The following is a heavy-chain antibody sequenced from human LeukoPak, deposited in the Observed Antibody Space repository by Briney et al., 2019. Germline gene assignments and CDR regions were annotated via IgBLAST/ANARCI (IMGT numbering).Heavy chain of an antibody. V-gene: IGHV4-39*01. Sequence: PSETLSLTCTVSGGSISNSSSYWGWIRQPPGKGLEWIGSIYYSGSTYYNPSLKSRVTISVDTSKNQFSLKLSSVTAADTAVYYCARVMEVGAVDYWGQGTLVTVSS. CDR2: IYYSGST. J-gene: IGHJ4*02. D-gene: IGHD1-26*01. CDR1: GGSISNSSSY. CDR3: ARVMEVGAVDY.